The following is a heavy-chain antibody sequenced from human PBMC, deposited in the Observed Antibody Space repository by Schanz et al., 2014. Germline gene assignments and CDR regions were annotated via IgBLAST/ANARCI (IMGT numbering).Heavy chain of an antibody. CDR2: VYYSGNT. D-gene: IGHD6-6*01. CDR3: ARDRLAAQGIDS. Sequence: QVQLQESGPGLVKPSQTLSLTCTVSSGSIFTGGYYWGWIRQHPGKGLEWIGYVYYSGNTYYNPSLKSRVTISVDTSKNQFSLNLSSVTAADTAVYYCARDRLAAQGIDSWGQGTLVTVSS. CDR1: SGSIFTGGYY. J-gene: IGHJ4*02. V-gene: IGHV4-31*03.